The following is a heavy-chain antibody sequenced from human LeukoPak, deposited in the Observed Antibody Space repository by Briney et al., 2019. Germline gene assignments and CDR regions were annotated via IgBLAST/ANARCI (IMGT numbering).Heavy chain of an antibody. J-gene: IGHJ4*02. CDR1: GGSISSHY. CDR3: ARVGFGNTPHPIDY. V-gene: IGHV4-59*11. D-gene: IGHD4-23*01. CDR2: IYYTGST. Sequence: PSETLSLTCTVSGGSISSHYWSGIRQPPGKGREWIGYIYYTGSTNYNPSLKSRVTISVDTSKNQFSLELSSVTAADTAVYYCARVGFGNTPHPIDYWGQGTLVTVSS.